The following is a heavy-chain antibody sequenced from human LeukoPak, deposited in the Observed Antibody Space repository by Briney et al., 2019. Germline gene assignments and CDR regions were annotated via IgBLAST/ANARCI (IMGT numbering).Heavy chain of an antibody. CDR1: GFTFSSYW. Sequence: GGSLRLSCAASGFTFSSYWMSWVRQAPGKGLEWVAGISYDGSNKYYADSVKGRFTISRDNSKNTLYLQMNSLRAEDTAVYYCARPLSRGQLLPVDAFDIWGQGTMVTVSS. J-gene: IGHJ3*02. CDR3: ARPLSRGQLLPVDAFDI. V-gene: IGHV3-30-3*01. D-gene: IGHD2-2*01. CDR2: ISYDGSNK.